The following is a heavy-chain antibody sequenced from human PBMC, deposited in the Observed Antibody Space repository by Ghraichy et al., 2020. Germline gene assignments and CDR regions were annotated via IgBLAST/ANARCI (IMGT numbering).Heavy chain of an antibody. CDR3: AHSFLPRPPGSDYFDY. V-gene: IGHV2-5*02. D-gene: IGHD3-10*01. CDR1: GFSLSTSGVG. CDR2: IYWDDDK. J-gene: IGHJ4*02. Sequence: SGPTLVKPTQTLTLTCTFSGFSLSTSGVGVGWIRQPPGKALEWLALIYWDDDKRYSPSLKSRLTITKDTSKNQVVLTMTNMDPVDTATYYCAHSFLPRPPGSDYFDYWGQGTLVTVSS.